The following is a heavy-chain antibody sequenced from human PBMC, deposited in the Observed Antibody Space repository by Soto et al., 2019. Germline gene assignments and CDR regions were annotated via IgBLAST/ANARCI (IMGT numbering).Heavy chain of an antibody. J-gene: IGHJ5*02. Sequence: PSETLSLTCAVSGGSIISSNWWSFVRQPPGKGLEWIGEIYHSGSTNYNPSLKSRVTISVDKSKNQFSLKLSSVTAADTAVYYCASAGSSIAARSRYLWFDPWGQGTLVTVSS. V-gene: IGHV4-4*02. CDR2: IYHSGST. D-gene: IGHD6-6*01. CDR3: ASAGSSIAARSRYLWFDP. CDR1: GGSIISSNW.